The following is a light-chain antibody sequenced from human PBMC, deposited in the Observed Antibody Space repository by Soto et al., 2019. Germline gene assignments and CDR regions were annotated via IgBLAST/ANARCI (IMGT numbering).Light chain of an antibody. CDR2: GNN. J-gene: IGLJ3*02. CDR3: QSYDTSLSAVV. V-gene: IGLV1-40*01. Sequence: QSVLTQPPSVSGAPGQRVTISCTGSSSNIGAGYDVHWYQQLPGTAPKLLIYGNNNRPSGVPDRFSGSKSGTSASLAITGRQAEDEADYYCQSYDTSLSAVVFGGGTMLTVL. CDR1: SSNIGAGYD.